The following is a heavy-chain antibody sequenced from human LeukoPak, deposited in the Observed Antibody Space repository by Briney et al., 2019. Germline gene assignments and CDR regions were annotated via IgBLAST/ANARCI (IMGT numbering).Heavy chain of an antibody. J-gene: IGHJ4*02. CDR2: IYPGDSDT. D-gene: IGHD3-10*01. CDR1: GYDFTTYW. CDR3: ARRVGSYEYFDY. Sequence: GESLQISCKGSGYDFTTYWIAWVRQMPGTGLEWMGIIYPGDSDTRYSPSFQGQVTISADKSISTAYLQWSSLKASDTAMYYCARRVGSYEYFDYWGQGSLVTVSS. V-gene: IGHV5-51*01.